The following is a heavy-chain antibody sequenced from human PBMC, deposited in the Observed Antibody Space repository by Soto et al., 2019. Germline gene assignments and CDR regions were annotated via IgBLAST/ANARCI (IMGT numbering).Heavy chain of an antibody. CDR3: ASLGYCSGGSCSSSGYFDL. D-gene: IGHD2-15*01. V-gene: IGHV4-30-4*01. CDR1: GGSISSGDYY. CDR2: IYYSGST. J-gene: IGHJ2*01. Sequence: QVQLQESGPGLVKPSQTLSLTCTVSGGSISSGDYYWSWIRQPPGKGLEWIGYIYYSGSTYYNPSLKRRVTISVDTSKNQFSLKLSAVTAADTAVYYCASLGYCSGGSCSSSGYFDLWGRGTLVTVSS.